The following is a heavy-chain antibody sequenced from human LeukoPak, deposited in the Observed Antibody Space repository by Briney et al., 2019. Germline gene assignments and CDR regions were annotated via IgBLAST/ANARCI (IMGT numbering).Heavy chain of an antibody. CDR2: ISSSGSTI. CDR1: GFTFSIYE. J-gene: IGHJ4*02. Sequence: GGSLRLSCAASGFTFSIYEMNWVRQAPGKGLEWVSYISSSGSTIYYADSVKGRFTISRDNAKNSLYLQMNSLRAEDTAVYYCARAQPGYCSGGSCYEFDYWGQGTLVTVSS. V-gene: IGHV3-48*03. D-gene: IGHD2-15*01. CDR3: ARAQPGYCSGGSCYEFDY.